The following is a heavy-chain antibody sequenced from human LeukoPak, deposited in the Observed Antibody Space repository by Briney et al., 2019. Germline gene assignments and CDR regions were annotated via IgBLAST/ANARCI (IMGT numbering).Heavy chain of an antibody. CDR3: ARVGGYYYGSGSLDY. CDR2: IYYSGST. J-gene: IGHJ4*02. CDR1: GGSISSYY. V-gene: IGHV4-59*01. D-gene: IGHD3-10*01. Sequence: SETLSPTCTVSGGSISSYYWSWIRQPPGKGLEWIGYIYYSGSTNYNPSLKSRVTISIDTSKNQFSLKLSSVTAADTAVYYCARVGGYYYGSGSLDYWGQGTLVTVSS.